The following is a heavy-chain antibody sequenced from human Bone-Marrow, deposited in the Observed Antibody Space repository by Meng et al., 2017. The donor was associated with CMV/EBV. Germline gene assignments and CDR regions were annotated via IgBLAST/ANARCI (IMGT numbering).Heavy chain of an antibody. CDR2: ISSSSSYI. D-gene: IGHD3-16*01. Sequence: GGSLRLSCAASGFTFSSYSMNWVRQAPGKGLEWVSSISSSSSYIYYADSVKGRFSISRDNARKSLYLQMSSLRAEDTAVYYCARDRGEYYYNGMDVWGQGTTVTVSS. J-gene: IGHJ6*02. CDR1: GFTFSSYS. CDR3: ARDRGEYYYNGMDV. V-gene: IGHV3-21*01.